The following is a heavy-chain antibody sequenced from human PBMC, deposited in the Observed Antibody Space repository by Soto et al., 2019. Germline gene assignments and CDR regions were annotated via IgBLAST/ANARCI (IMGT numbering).Heavy chain of an antibody. CDR3: ARGTTIVRGLIITYYYSGMDV. CDR2: INHSGST. J-gene: IGHJ6*02. V-gene: IGHV4-34*01. D-gene: IGHD3-10*01. Sequence: SETLSLTCAVYGGSFSGYYWSWIRQPPGKGLEWIGEINHSGSTNYNPSLKSRVTISVDTSKNQFSLKLSSVTAADTAVYYCARGTTIVRGLIITYYYSGMDVWGQGTTVTVSS. CDR1: GGSFSGYY.